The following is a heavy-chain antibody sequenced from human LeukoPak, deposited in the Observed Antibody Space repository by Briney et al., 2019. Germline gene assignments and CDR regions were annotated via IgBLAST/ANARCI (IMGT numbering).Heavy chain of an antibody. D-gene: IGHD1-26*01. CDR3: AIDRRASGSYYAD. CDR2: TYHRGST. V-gene: IGHV4-4*02. CDR1: GVSISGSNW. Sequence: PSETLSLTCAVSGVSISGSNWWSWVRQSPGKGLEWIGETYHRGSTNYNPSLKSRVIISVDKSKNQFSLKLSSVTAADTAMYYCAIDRRASGSYYADWGQGTLVTVSS. J-gene: IGHJ4*02.